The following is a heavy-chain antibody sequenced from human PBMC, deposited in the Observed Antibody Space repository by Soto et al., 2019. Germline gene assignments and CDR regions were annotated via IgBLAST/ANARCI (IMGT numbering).Heavy chain of an antibody. V-gene: IGHV4-34*01. J-gene: IGHJ4*02. CDR1: GGSFSGYY. CDR3: ASMWSGYNSH. D-gene: IGHD6-25*01. CDR2: INHSGST. Sequence: SETLSLTCAVYGGSFSGYYWSWIRQPPGKGLEWIGDINHSGSTNYNPSLKSRVTISVDTSKNQFSLILSSVTAADTAVYYCASMWSGYNSHWGQGTLVTVSS.